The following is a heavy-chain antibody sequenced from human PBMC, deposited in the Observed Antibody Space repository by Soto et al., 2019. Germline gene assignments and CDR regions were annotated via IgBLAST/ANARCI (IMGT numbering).Heavy chain of an antibody. D-gene: IGHD3-9*01. J-gene: IGHJ4*02. V-gene: IGHV4-31*03. CDR1: GGSISSGGYY. CDR2: IFYSGTT. Sequence: SETLSLTCTGSGGSISSGGYYWSWIRQHPGKGLEWIGYIFYSGTTYYNPSLKSRVTISVDTSKNQFSLKLSSVTAADTAMYYCARYFHWSLDYWGQGTLVTVSS. CDR3: ARYFHWSLDY.